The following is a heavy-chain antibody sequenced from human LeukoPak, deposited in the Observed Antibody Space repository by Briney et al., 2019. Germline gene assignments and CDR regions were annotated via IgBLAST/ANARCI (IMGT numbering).Heavy chain of an antibody. CDR2: IYSGGSM. Sequence: GGSLRLSCAASGLTVSSNYISWVRQAPGKGLEWVSVIYSGGSMFYADSVKGRFTISRDNSNNTLYLQMNRLRAEDTAVYYCVRDGEGFDDIVSGTGPYSRFWGQGALVTVSS. J-gene: IGHJ4*02. CDR1: GLTVSSNY. D-gene: IGHD3-9*01. V-gene: IGHV3-53*05. CDR3: VRDGEGFDDIVSGTGPYSRF.